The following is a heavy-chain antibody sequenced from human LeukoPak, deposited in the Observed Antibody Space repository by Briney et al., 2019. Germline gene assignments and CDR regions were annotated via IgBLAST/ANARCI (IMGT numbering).Heavy chain of an antibody. V-gene: IGHV4-30-2*01. CDR2: IYHSGST. CDR1: GGSISSGGYS. Sequence: SETLPLTCAVSGGSISSGGYSWSWIRQPPGKGLEWIGYIYHSGSTYYNPSLQSRVTISVDRSKNQFSLKLSSVTAADTAVYYCARYYYGSGSYYKGFDYWGQGTLVTVSS. J-gene: IGHJ4*02. D-gene: IGHD3-10*01. CDR3: ARYYYGSGSYYKGFDY.